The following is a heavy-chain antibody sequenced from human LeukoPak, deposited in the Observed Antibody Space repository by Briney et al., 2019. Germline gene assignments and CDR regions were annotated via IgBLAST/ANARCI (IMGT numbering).Heavy chain of an antibody. CDR3: ARTLWFGETPLGY. CDR2: INHSGST. Sequence: SETLSLTCAVYGGSFSGYYWSWIRQPPGKGLEWIGEINHSGSTNYNPSLKSRVTISLDTSKNQFSLKLSSVTAADTAVYYCARTLWFGETPLGYWGQGTLVTVSS. CDR1: GGSFSGYY. J-gene: IGHJ4*02. V-gene: IGHV4-34*01. D-gene: IGHD3-10*01.